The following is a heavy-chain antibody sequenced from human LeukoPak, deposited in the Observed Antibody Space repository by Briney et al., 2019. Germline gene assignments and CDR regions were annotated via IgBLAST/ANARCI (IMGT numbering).Heavy chain of an antibody. CDR1: GGSFSGYY. Sequence: SSETLTLTCAVYGGSFSGYYWSWIRQPPGKGLEWIGEINHSGSTNYNPSLKSRVTISVDTSKNQFSLKLSYVTAADTAVYYCARGTHTVVVVTEEVWFDPWAKRTRVTVSS. CDR2: INHSGST. CDR3: ARGTHTVVVVTEEVWFDP. J-gene: IGHJ5*02. V-gene: IGHV4-34*01. D-gene: IGHD2-15*01.